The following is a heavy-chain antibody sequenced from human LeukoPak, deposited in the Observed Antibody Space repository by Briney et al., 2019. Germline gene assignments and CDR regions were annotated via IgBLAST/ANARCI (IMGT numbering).Heavy chain of an antibody. CDR3: AREFGHCYGDNCFYFFDT. CDR2: INTYKGDT. CDR1: GYTLTNYN. Sequence: ASVKVSCKASGYTLTNYNISWVRQAPGQGLEWMGWINTYKGDTLYAQKLQGRVAMTADTSTNTAYMELRSLRFDDTAVYYCAREFGHCYGDNCFYFFDTWGQGFRVTVSS. J-gene: IGHJ4*02. V-gene: IGHV1-18*01. D-gene: IGHD4-23*01.